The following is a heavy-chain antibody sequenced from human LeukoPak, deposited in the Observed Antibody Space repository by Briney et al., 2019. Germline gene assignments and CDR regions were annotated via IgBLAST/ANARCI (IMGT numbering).Heavy chain of an antibody. CDR3: ARDLGYSSSWFWFDS. D-gene: IGHD6-13*01. CDR2: ISSSSSPI. V-gene: IGHV3-21*01. CDR1: GFNFSTYS. J-gene: IGHJ5*01. Sequence: GGSLRLSCAASGFNFSTYSMNWVRQAPGKGLEWVSSISSSSSPIYYAGSVKGRFTISRDNAKNSLFLQINSLRAEDTAVYYCARDLGYSSSWFWFDSWGQGTLVTVSS.